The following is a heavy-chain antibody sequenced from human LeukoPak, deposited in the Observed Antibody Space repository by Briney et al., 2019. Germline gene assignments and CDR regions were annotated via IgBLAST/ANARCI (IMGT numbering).Heavy chain of an antibody. Sequence: GGSLRLSCAASGFTFSSYWMHWVRQAPGKGLVWVSRINTDGSSTSYADSVKGRFTISRDNAKNTLYLQMNSLRAEDTAVYYCARDLTTGRTYYYYYYMDVWGKGTTVTVSS. CDR2: INTDGSST. V-gene: IGHV3-74*01. CDR1: GFTFSSYW. CDR3: ARDLTTGRTYYYYYYMDV. D-gene: IGHD1-1*01. J-gene: IGHJ6*03.